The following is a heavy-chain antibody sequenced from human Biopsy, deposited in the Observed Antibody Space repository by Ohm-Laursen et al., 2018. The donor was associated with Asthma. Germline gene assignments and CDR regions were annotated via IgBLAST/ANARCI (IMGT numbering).Heavy chain of an antibody. V-gene: IGHV3-30*03. CDR2: ISFDGSNK. Sequence: SLRLSCSASGFSFSRYGMHWVRQAPGRGPEWVAVISFDGSNKYYGDSVKGRFTIARDNSKNTVYLQMNSLRAEDTAVYYCASYEVVTAILPMDVWGQGTTVTVSS. D-gene: IGHD2-21*02. J-gene: IGHJ6*02. CDR3: ASYEVVTAILPMDV. CDR1: GFSFSRYG.